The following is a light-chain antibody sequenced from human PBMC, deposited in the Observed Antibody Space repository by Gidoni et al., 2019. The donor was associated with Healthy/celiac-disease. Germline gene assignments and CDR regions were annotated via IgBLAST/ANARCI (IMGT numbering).Light chain of an antibody. CDR3: PQRSNSYT. Sequence: ESVLTQYTATLSLSPGERATLSGRASQSVGSYLSWYQQKPGPAPRLLIYDASNRATGIPARFRVSGSGTDFTLTISSLEPEDFAVYYCPQRSNSYTFXQXTKLEIK. V-gene: IGKV3-11*01. CDR1: QSVGSY. CDR2: DAS. J-gene: IGKJ2*01.